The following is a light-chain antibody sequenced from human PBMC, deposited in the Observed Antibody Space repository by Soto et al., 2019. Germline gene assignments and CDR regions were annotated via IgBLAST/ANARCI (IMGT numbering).Light chain of an antibody. V-gene: IGLV4-60*02. CDR3: ETWDSNSRV. CDR2: VEGSGSY. Sequence: QSVLTQSSSASASLGSSVKLTCTLSSGHSSYIIAWHQQQPGKAPRYLMKVEGSGSYNKGSGVPDRFSGSSSGADRYLTISIRQFEDEADYYCETWDSNSRVFGGGTKLTVL. J-gene: IGLJ3*02. CDR1: SGHSSYI.